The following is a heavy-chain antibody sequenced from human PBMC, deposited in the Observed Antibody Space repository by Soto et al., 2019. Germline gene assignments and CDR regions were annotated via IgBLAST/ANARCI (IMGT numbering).Heavy chain of an antibody. CDR1: GFMFTNHG. CDR3: ARGRQRCNSVTCHGGVDY. CDR2: ISASSSHK. D-gene: IGHD6-19*01. Sequence: EVQVVASGGGQVQPGESLRIYCVASGFMFTNHGMNWVRQAPGKGLEWVSFISASSSHKYYADSVRDRFTVSRENSRNSVYLQMNRLSVEDTAIYYCARGRQRCNSVTCHGGVDYWGQGTLVSVSS. J-gene: IGHJ4*02. V-gene: IGHV3-21*02.